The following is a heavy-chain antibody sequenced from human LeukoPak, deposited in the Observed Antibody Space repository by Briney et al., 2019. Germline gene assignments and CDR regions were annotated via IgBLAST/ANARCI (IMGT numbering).Heavy chain of an antibody. CDR2: IIPILGIA. Sequence: SVKVSCKASGGTFSSYAISWVRQAPGQGLEWMGRIIPILGIANYAQKFQGRVTITADKSTSTAYMELSSLRSEDTAVYYCARGYYYDSSGYLAGYYFDYWGQGTLVTVSS. CDR3: ARGYYYDSSGYLAGYYFDY. D-gene: IGHD3-22*01. J-gene: IGHJ4*02. CDR1: GGTFSSYA. V-gene: IGHV1-69*04.